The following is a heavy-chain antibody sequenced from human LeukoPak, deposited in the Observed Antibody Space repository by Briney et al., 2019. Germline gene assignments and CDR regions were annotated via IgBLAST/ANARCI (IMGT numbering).Heavy chain of an antibody. CDR2: IYYSGST. D-gene: IGHD6-13*01. V-gene: IGHV4-59*01. CDR1: GGSISSYY. CDR3: ARGLDSSSRNV. Sequence: SETLSLTCTVSGGSISSYYWSWIRQPPGKGLEWIGYIYYSGSTNYNPSLKSRVTISVDTSENQFSLKLSSVTAADTAVYYCARGLDSSSRNVWGQGTTVTVSS. J-gene: IGHJ6*02.